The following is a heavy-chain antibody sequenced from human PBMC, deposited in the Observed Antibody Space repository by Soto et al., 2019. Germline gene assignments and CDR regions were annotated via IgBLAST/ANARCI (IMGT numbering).Heavy chain of an antibody. CDR2: ISAYNGNT. J-gene: IGHJ3*02. V-gene: IGHV1-18*01. CDR1: GGTFSSYA. CDR3: ARDLGPGGAVADAFDI. D-gene: IGHD6-19*01. Sequence: ASVKVSCKASGGTFSSYAISWVRQAPGQGLEWMGWISAYNGNTNYAQKLQGRVTMTTDTSTSTAYMELRSLRSDDTAVYYCARDLGPGGAVADAFDIWGQGTMVTVSS.